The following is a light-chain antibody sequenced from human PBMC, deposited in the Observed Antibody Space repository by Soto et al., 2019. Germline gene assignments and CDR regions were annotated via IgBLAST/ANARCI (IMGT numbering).Light chain of an antibody. CDR1: QDISND. V-gene: IGKV1-33*01. CDR2: AAF. J-gene: IGKJ3*01. Sequence: DIQMTQSPSSLSASVGDRVTITCQASQDISNDLNWYQQKPGKAPKLLIYAAFNLETGVPSRFSASGSGTHFTFTISTLQPEDIATYYCQKYDNLPPTFGPGTKVDIK. CDR3: QKYDNLPPT.